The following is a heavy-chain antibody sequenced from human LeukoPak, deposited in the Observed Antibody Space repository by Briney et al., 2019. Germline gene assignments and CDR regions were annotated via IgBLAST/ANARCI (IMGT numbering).Heavy chain of an antibody. CDR2: ISGSGGST. Sequence: GGSLRLSCAASGFTFSSYGMSWVRQAPGKGLEWVSAISGSGGSTYYADSVKGRFTISRDNAKNSLYLQMNSLRAEDTAVYYCARWGVAMVPFDYWGQGTLVTVSS. V-gene: IGHV3-23*01. D-gene: IGHD5-18*01. CDR3: ARWGVAMVPFDY. J-gene: IGHJ4*02. CDR1: GFTFSSYG.